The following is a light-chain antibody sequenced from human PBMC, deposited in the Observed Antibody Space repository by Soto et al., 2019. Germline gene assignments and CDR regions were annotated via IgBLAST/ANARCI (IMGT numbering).Light chain of an antibody. V-gene: IGLV2-14*03. CDR2: DVS. Sequence: QSALTQPASVSGSPGQSITISCTGTISDIGGYNYVGWYQHHPGKATKLLIYDVSNRPSGVSNRFSGSKSGNTASLTISGVQAEDEADYYCSSYATTSPLVFGGGTKLTVL. J-gene: IGLJ2*01. CDR3: SSYATTSPLV. CDR1: ISDIGGYNY.